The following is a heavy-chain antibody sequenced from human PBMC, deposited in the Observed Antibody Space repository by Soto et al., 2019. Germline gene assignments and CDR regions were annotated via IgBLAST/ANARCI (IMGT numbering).Heavy chain of an antibody. J-gene: IGHJ5*02. CDR1: GYSFTSYW. Sequence: GESLKISCKGSGYSFTSYWIGRVRQMPGKVLEWMGIIYPGDSDTRYSPSFQGQVTISAEKSISTACLQWSRLKTSGTAMYDCARGGENIVVVPAGFDPWGQGTLVTVSS. CDR2: IYPGDSDT. CDR3: ARGGENIVVVPAGFDP. V-gene: IGHV5-51*01. D-gene: IGHD2-2*01.